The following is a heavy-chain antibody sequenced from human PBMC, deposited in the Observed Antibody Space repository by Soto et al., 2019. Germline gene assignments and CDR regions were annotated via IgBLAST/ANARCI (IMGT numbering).Heavy chain of an antibody. D-gene: IGHD6-19*01. CDR1: GFTVGAKY. CDR2: LYGSGDT. V-gene: IGHV3-66*01. CDR3: AKAILQWQKVEWFDH. J-gene: IGHJ5*02. Sequence: LVESGGGLVQPGGSLRLSCAASGFTVGAKYMSWVRQAPGKGLEWVAVLYGSGDTYYADSVRGRFTISRDSSKNTLYLQMNSLRLDDTGVYYCAKAILQWQKVEWFDHWGQGALVSVSS.